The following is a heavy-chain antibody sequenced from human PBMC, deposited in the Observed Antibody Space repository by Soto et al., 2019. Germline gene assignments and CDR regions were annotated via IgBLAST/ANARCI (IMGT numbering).Heavy chain of an antibody. V-gene: IGHV4-4*07. D-gene: IGHD6-13*01. J-gene: IGHJ4*02. Sequence: SETRSLTWPVSGGSISRYYWSGIRQPAGKGLGWIWRIYTSGSTNDNPSLKRRVTMSVDTSKNQFSLKLSSVTAADTAVYYCGRAENLGNWGQGTLVTVAS. CDR3: GRAENLGN. CDR1: GGSISRYY. CDR2: IYTSGST.